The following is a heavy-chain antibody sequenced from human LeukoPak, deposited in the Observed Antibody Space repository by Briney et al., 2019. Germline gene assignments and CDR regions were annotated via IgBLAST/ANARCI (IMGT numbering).Heavy chain of an antibody. D-gene: IGHD2-2*01. CDR1: GYTFTGYY. V-gene: IGHV1-2*02. Sequence: ASVKVSCKASGYTFTGYYMHWVRQAPGQGLEWMGWINPNSGGTNYALKFQGRVTMTRDTSISTAYMELSRLRSDDTAVYYCARPYCSSTSCYGWFDPWGQGTLVTVSS. CDR2: INPNSGGT. J-gene: IGHJ5*02. CDR3: ARPYCSSTSCYGWFDP.